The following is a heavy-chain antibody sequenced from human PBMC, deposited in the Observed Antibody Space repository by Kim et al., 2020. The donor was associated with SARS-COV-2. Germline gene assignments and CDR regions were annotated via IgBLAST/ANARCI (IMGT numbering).Heavy chain of an antibody. V-gene: IGHV4-39*01. J-gene: IGHJ4*02. D-gene: IGHD1-7*01. CDR2: IYYSGST. CDR1: RGSISKSTYY. Sequence: SETLSLTCTVFRGSISKSTYYWGWVRQPPGKGLEWIGTIYYSGSTYYNPSLKSRVTISADTSKNQFSLNLRSVTAADTAVYYCAGDSGSMNWYYYWGQGTLVTVSS. CDR3: AGDSGSMNWYYY.